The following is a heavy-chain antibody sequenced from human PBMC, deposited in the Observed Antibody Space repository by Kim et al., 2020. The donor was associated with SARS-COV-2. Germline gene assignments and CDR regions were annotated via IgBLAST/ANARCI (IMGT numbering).Heavy chain of an antibody. V-gene: IGHV1-2*06. CDR1: GYTFTGYY. CDR2: INPNSGGT. D-gene: IGHD6-13*01. J-gene: IGHJ4*02. Sequence: ASVKVSCKASGYTFTGYYMHWVRQAPGQGLEWMGRINPNSGGTNYAQKFQGRVTMTRDTSISTAYMELSRLRSDDTAVYYCARGPGRSNSSSWYRGGFDYWGQGTLVTVSS. CDR3: ARGPGRSNSSSWYRGGFDY.